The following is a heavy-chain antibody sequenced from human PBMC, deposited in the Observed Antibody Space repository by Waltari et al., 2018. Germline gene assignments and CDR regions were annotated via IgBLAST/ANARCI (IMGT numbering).Heavy chain of an antibody. J-gene: IGHJ4*02. CDR1: GGSFSGSY. CDR3: ARCLRLGELSFGN. D-gene: IGHD3-16*02. Sequence: QVQLQQWGAGRLKPSETLSLTCAVYGGSFSGSYWSWIGQPPGKGLEWIGEINHSGSTNYNPSLKSRVTISVDTSKNQFSLKLSSVTAADTAVYYCARCLRLGELSFGNWGQGTLVTVSS. CDR2: INHSGST. V-gene: IGHV4-34*01.